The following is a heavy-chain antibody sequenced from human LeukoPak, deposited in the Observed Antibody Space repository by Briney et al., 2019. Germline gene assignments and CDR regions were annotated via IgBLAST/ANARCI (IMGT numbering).Heavy chain of an antibody. CDR2: ISYDGSSK. D-gene: IGHD6-13*01. V-gene: IGHV3-30*18. CDR1: GFTFSSYG. Sequence: GGSLRLSCAASGFTFSSYGMHWVRQAPGKGLEWVAVISYDGSSKYYADSVKGRFTISRDNSKNTLYLQMNSLRAEDTAVYYCAKDGIAAAGILYYYYGMDVWGQGTTVTVSS. J-gene: IGHJ6*02. CDR3: AKDGIAAAGILYYYYGMDV.